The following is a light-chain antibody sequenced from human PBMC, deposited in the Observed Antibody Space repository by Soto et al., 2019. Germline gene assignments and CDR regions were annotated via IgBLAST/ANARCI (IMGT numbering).Light chain of an antibody. CDR1: QTVSSNY. J-gene: IGKJ5*01. V-gene: IGKV3-20*01. CDR3: QQYGNSLSIT. CDR2: GAS. Sequence: EIVLTQSPGTLSFSPGEKATLSCRATQTVSSNYLAWYQQKPGQAPRLLIYGASSRATGIPDRFSGSGSGTDFTLTISRLEPEDFAVYYCQQYGNSLSITFGQGTRLEIK.